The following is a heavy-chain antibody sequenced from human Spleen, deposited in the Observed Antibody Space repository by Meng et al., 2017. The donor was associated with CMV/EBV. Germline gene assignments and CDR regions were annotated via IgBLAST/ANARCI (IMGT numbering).Heavy chain of an antibody. D-gene: IGHD2-21*01. J-gene: IGHJ5*02. CDR2: IKQDGSAQ. CDR3: AKDIVGGLPQGGWFDH. CDR1: EFTFSDYW. V-gene: IGHV3-7*05. Sequence: GESLKISCAASEFTFSDYWMSWLRQTQGKGLEWVAMIKQDGSAQYYADSVKGRFTISRDNAKNFLYLQMNSLRTEDTASYYCAKDIVGGLPQGGWFDHWGQGSLVTVSS.